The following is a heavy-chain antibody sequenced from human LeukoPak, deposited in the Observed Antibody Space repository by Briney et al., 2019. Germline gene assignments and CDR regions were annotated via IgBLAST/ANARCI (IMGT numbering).Heavy chain of an antibody. CDR1: GFTFSGYG. CDR2: IRYGGSNK. V-gene: IGHV3-30*02. D-gene: IGHD6-13*01. CDR3: ASSWYYFDY. Sequence: GGSLRLSCAAYGFTFSGYGRHWIRQAPGKGLEWVAFIRYGGSNKYYADSVKGRFTISRDNYKNTLYLQMNSLRAEDTAVYYCASSWYYFDYWGQGTLVTVSS. J-gene: IGHJ4*02.